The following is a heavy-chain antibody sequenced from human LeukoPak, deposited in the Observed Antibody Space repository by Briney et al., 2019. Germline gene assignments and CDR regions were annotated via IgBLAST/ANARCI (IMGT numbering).Heavy chain of an antibody. D-gene: IGHD5-12*01. CDR1: GFTFSSYA. V-gene: IGHV3-30*04. Sequence: PGRSLRLSCAASGFTFSSYAMHWVHQAPGKGLEWVAVISYDGSNKYYADSVKGRFTISRDNSKNTLYLQMNSLRAEDTAVYYCARDLGGYSGYDLRWYFDYWGQGTLVTVSS. CDR3: ARDLGGYSGYDLRWYFDY. CDR2: ISYDGSNK. J-gene: IGHJ4*02.